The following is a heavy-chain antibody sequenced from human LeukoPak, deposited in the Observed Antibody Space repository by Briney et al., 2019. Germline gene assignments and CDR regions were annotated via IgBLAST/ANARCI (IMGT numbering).Heavy chain of an antibody. J-gene: IGHJ5*01. V-gene: IGHV4-39*01. CDR2: VYYSGST. Sequence: PSEALSLTCTVSGGSVSSSSYYWGWIRQPPGKGLEWIGSVYYSGSTYYNPSLKSRVTISVDTSKNQFSLKLSSVPAADTALYYCARRLRGFDSWGQGTLVTVPS. D-gene: IGHD5-12*01. CDR1: GGSVSSSSYY. CDR3: ARRLRGFDS.